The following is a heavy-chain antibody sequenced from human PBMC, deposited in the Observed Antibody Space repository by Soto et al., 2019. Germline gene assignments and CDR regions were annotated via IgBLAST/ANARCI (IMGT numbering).Heavy chain of an antibody. CDR2: IYHSGST. V-gene: IGHV4-4*02. Sequence: SETLSLTCAVSGGSISSSNWWSWVRQPPGKGLEWIGEIYHSGSTNYNPSLKSRVTISVDKSKNQFSLKLSSVTAADTAVYYWARGGHTVYGMDGWGQGTTVTVYS. CDR3: ARGGHTVYGMDG. D-gene: IGHD1-26*01. CDR1: GGSISSSNW. J-gene: IGHJ6*02.